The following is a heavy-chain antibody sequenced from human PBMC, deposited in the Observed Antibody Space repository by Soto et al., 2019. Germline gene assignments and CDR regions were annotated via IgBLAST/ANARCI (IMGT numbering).Heavy chain of an antibody. Sequence: RRLSCTASGLSSSTYATNWVRPAPGKGLEWVSYISKNGIDIYYADSVKGRFTISRDNANNSLFLQMDSLRPEDTAVYYCAPRKYGSFNIGAFDIWGQGKMVTVSS. CDR2: ISKNGIDI. V-gene: IGHV3-48*03. CDR1: GLSSSTYA. D-gene: IGHD1-26*01. CDR3: APRKYGSFNIGAFDI. J-gene: IGHJ3*02.